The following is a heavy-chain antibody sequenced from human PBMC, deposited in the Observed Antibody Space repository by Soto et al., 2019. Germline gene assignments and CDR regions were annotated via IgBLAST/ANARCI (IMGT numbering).Heavy chain of an antibody. CDR3: ASHYYGSGSYYNAFDI. Sequence: ASVKVSCKASGYTFTSYYMQWVRQAPGQGLEWMGIINPSGGSTSYAQKFQGRVTMTRDTSTSTVYMELSSLRSEDTAVYYCASHYYGSGSYYNAFDIWGQGTMVTVSS. V-gene: IGHV1-46*01. J-gene: IGHJ3*02. CDR2: INPSGGST. D-gene: IGHD3-10*01. CDR1: GYTFTSYY.